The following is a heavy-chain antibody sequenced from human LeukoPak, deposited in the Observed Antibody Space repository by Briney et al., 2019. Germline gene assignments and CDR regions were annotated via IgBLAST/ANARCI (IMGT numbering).Heavy chain of an antibody. CDR1: GDSISSISYY. V-gene: IGHV4-39*07. J-gene: IGHJ4*02. CDR2: ISYGGST. D-gene: IGHD3-22*01. CDR3: ARDAYDSSGYSFDY. Sequence: SETLSLTCTVSGDSISSISYYWGWIRQPPGKGLEWIGRISYGGSTFYNPSLKGRVTISVDTSKNQFSLKLSSVTAADTAVYYCARDAYDSSGYSFDYWGQGTLVTVSS.